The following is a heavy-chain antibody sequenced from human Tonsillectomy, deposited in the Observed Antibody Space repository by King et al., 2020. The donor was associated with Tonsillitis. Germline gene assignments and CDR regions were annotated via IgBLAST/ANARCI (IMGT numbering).Heavy chain of an antibody. J-gene: IGHJ3*02. CDR2: IYTSGST. CDR1: GGSISSGSYY. CDR3: AIYCSGGSCYSYDAFDI. Sequence: VPLQESGPGLVKPSQTLSLTCTVSGGSISSGSYYWSWIRQPAGKGLEWIGRIYTSGSTNYNTSLKSRVTISVDTSKNQFSLKLSSVTAADTAVYYCAIYCSGGSCYSYDAFDIWGQGTMVTVSS. D-gene: IGHD2-15*01. V-gene: IGHV4-61*02.